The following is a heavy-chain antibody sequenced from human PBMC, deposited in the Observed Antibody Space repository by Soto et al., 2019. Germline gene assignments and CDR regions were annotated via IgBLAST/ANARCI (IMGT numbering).Heavy chain of an antibody. V-gene: IGHV1-3*05. Sequence: QVQLVQSGAEEKKPGASVKVSCKASGYTFTGYAMHWVRQAPGQRLEWMGWINAGNGKTKYPKKFTGRVTITRDTSASTAYRELSSLRSEDSAVYSCARAVAVAADFDYWGQGTLVTVSS. CDR3: ARAVAVAADFDY. CDR2: INAGNGKT. D-gene: IGHD6-19*01. J-gene: IGHJ4*02. CDR1: GYTFTGYA.